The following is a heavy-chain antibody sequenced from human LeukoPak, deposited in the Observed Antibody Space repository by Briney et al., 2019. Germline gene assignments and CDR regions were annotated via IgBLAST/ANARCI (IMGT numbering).Heavy chain of an antibody. Sequence: ASVKVSCKTSGYSFTAYYIHWVRQAPGQGLELMGWINPNSGATNYAQKFQGRVTMTRDTSISTVYMDLNRLTSDDTAVYYCARVPGSFDYWGQGTLVTVSS. V-gene: IGHV1-2*02. CDR3: ARVPGSFDY. CDR1: GYSFTAYY. CDR2: INPNSGAT. D-gene: IGHD3-10*01. J-gene: IGHJ4*02.